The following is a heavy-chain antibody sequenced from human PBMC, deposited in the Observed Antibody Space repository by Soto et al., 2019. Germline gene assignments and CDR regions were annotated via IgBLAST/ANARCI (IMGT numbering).Heavy chain of an antibody. CDR3: ARGAPIWYYYGMDV. V-gene: IGHV4-34*01. Sequence: QVQLQQWGAGLLKPAETLSLTCAVYGGSFSGYYWSWIRQTPGKGLEWIGEINHSGSTNYNPSLTSRVTISVDTSKNQFSLKLSSLTTADTAVYYCARGAPIWYYYGMDVWGQGTTVTVSS. CDR1: GGSFSGYY. J-gene: IGHJ6*02. CDR2: INHSGST.